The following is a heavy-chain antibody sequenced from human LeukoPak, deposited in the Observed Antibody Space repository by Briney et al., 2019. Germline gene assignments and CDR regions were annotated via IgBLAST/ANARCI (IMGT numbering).Heavy chain of an antibody. CDR1: GGSISTYY. V-gene: IGHV4-59*01. D-gene: IGHD3-22*01. J-gene: IGHJ6*02. CDR2: SHYSGST. Sequence: PSETLSLTCTVSGGSISTYYWTWIRQPPGKRLEWIGFSHYSGSTNYNPSLKSRVTTSVDTSTNQFSLKLNSVTAADTAVYYCARAPRGESDAASGFYGVDVWGQGTTVTVSS. CDR3: ARAPRGESDAASGFYGVDV.